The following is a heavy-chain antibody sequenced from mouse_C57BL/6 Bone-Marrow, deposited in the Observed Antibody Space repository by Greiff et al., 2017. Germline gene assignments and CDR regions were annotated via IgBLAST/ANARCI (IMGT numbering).Heavy chain of an antibody. CDR1: GFTFSDAW. V-gene: IGHV6-6*01. Sequence: LVESGGGLVQPGGSMKLSCVVSGFTFSDAWMDWVRQSPEKGLEWFAEIRNKANNHATYYAESVKGRFTISRDDSKSSVYLQMNSLRAEDTGIYYCTGGNYVRFAYWGQGTLVTVSA. CDR2: IRNKANNHAT. J-gene: IGHJ3*01. CDR3: TGGNYVRFAY. D-gene: IGHD2-1*01.